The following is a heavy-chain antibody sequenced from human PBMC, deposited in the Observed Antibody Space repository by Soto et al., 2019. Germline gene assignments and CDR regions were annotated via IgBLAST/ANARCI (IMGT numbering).Heavy chain of an antibody. CDR2: ISGYNGDT. CDR1: GYTFSRYG. Sequence: QGQLVQSGGEVKKSGASVKVSCKASGYTFSRYGISWVRQAPGQGLEWMGWISGYNGDTNYAQKFQGRVTMTIDTSTTTAYMKLRSLTSDDTAVYYCAKNGQPPYYYYGLDVWGQGTTVTVSS. J-gene: IGHJ6*02. V-gene: IGHV1-18*01. D-gene: IGHD2-8*01. CDR3: AKNGQPPYYYYGLDV.